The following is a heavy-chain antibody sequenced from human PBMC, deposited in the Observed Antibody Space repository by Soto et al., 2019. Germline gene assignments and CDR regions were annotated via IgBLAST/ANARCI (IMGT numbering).Heavy chain of an antibody. J-gene: IGHJ6*03. CDR2: IYYSGST. V-gene: IGHV4-59*01. CDR1: GGSISSYY. D-gene: IGHD4-17*01. CDR3: ARDPLGGYDYGDYVDYYYYMDV. Sequence: QVQLQESVPGLVKPSETLSLTCTVSGGSISSYYWSWIRQPPGKGLEWMGYIYYSGSTNYNPSLKSRVTISVDTSTNQFSLKLNSVTAAETAVYYCARDPLGGYDYGDYVDYYYYMDVWGKGTTVPVSS.